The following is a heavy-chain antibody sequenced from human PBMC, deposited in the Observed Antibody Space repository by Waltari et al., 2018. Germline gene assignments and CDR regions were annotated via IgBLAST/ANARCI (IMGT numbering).Heavy chain of an antibody. CDR1: GGSISSSSYY. Sequence: QLQLQESGPGLVKPSETLSLTCTVSGGSISSSSYYWGWIRQPPGKGLEWSGSIYYSGSTYSNPSLKSRVTISVYTSKNQFSLKLSSVTAADTAVYYCAKHDYGDYNFAYWGQGTLVTVSS. J-gene: IGHJ4*02. CDR3: AKHDYGDYNFAY. CDR2: IYYSGST. V-gene: IGHV4-39*01. D-gene: IGHD4-17*01.